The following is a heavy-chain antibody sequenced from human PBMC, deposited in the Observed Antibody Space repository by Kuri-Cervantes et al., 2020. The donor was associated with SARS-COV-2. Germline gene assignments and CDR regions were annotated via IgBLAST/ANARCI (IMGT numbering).Heavy chain of an antibody. Sequence: GGSLRLSCAASGFSFSSFGIHWVRQAPGKGLEWVAYIRYDGSNKYYADSVKGRFTISRDNSKNTLYLQMNSLRAEDTAVYFCARRTFSHFDYWGQGTLVTVSS. CDR2: IRYDGSNK. D-gene: IGHD3-16*01. J-gene: IGHJ4*02. CDR3: ARRTFSHFDY. V-gene: IGHV3-30*02. CDR1: GFSFSSFG.